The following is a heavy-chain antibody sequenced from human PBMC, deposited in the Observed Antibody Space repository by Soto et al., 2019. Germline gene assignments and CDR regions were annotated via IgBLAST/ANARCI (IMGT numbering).Heavy chain of an antibody. D-gene: IGHD5-18*01. CDR3: ARVSTAQTQYYGMDV. V-gene: IGHV1-69*13. CDR2: IIPIFGTA. J-gene: IGHJ6*02. Sequence: SVKVSCKASGGTFSSYAISWMRQAPGQGLEWMGGIIPIFGTANYAQKFQGRVAITADESTSTAYMELSSLRSEDTAVYYCARVSTAQTQYYGMDVWGQGTTVTVSS. CDR1: GGTFSSYA.